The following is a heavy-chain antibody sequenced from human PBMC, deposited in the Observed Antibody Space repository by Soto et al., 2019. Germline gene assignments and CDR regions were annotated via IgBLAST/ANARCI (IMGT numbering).Heavy chain of an antibody. CDR3: AKDHRYGGNLRGYYGMDV. CDR2: IYSGGST. J-gene: IGHJ6*02. Sequence: HPGGSLRLSCAASGFTVSSNYMSWVRQAPGKGLEWVSVIYSGGSTYYADSVKGRFTISRDNSKNTLYLQMNSLRAEDTAVYYCAKDHRYGGNLRGYYGMDVWGQGTTVTVSS. V-gene: IGHV3-53*05. CDR1: GFTVSSNY. D-gene: IGHD4-17*01.